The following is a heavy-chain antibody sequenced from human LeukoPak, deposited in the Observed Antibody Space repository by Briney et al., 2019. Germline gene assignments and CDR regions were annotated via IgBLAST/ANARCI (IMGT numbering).Heavy chain of an antibody. Sequence: GGSLRLSCAASGFTVSSNYMTWVRQAPGKGLEWVSVIYKSAITYYADTVKGRFTISRDNSKNTLYLQMNSLRAEDTAVYYCAKVDDYGDYGVQAFDYWGQGTLVTVSS. CDR1: GFTVSSNY. CDR3: AKVDDYGDYGVQAFDY. V-gene: IGHV3-53*01. CDR2: IYKSAIT. J-gene: IGHJ4*02. D-gene: IGHD4-17*01.